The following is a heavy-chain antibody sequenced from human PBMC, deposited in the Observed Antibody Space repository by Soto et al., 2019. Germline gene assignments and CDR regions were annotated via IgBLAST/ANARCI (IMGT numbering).Heavy chain of an antibody. CDR2: IYYSGST. V-gene: IGHV4-59*01. CDR1: CGSINDFY. Sequence: LTCTVSCGSINDFYWSWIRQPPGKGLEWIGYIYYSGSTDYNPSLKGRVTISVDTSKNQFSLKLRSVTAADTAVYYCARVGGVAARTFDYWGQGTLVTVSS. D-gene: IGHD6-6*01. CDR3: ARVGGVAARTFDY. J-gene: IGHJ4*02.